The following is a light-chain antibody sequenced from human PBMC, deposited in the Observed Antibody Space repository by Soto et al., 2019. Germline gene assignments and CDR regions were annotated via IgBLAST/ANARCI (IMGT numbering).Light chain of an antibody. V-gene: IGLV2-8*01. Sequence: QSALTQPPSASGSPGQSVTVSCTGTSSDVGGYDYVSWYQHHPGKAPKLIIYEVSKRPSGVPDRFSGSKSGNTASLTVSGLQAEDEADYYCSSYGGSNNWLFGGGTQLTVL. CDR1: SSDVGGYDY. J-gene: IGLJ2*01. CDR3: SSYGGSNNWL. CDR2: EVS.